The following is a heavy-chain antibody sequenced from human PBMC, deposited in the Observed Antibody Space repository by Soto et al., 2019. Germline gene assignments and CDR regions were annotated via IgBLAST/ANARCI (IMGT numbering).Heavy chain of an antibody. D-gene: IGHD5-12*01. CDR1: GYTFTGYY. CDR3: ARDVEMATTGDY. Sequence: ASVKVSCKASGYTFTGYYMHWVRQAPGQGLEWMGWINPNSGGTNYAQKFQGRVTMTRDTSISTAYMELSRLRSDDTAVYYCARDVEMATTGDYWGQGTLVTSPQ. J-gene: IGHJ4*02. CDR2: INPNSGGT. V-gene: IGHV1-2*02.